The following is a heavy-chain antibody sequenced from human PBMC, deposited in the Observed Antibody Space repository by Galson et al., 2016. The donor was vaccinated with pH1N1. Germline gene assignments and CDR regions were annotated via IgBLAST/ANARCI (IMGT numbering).Heavy chain of an antibody. V-gene: IGHV4-38-2*01. CDR1: GYSISSGYY. CDR2: IYETGDT. J-gene: IGHJ4*02. Sequence: SETLSLTCAVSGYSISSGYYWGWVRQPPGKGLEWIASIYETGDTYYNPSLKSRVAISVDMSKNHFSLKLNSVTAADTAVYYCAGMARITGPDTEYYFDFWGQGLLVTVSS. CDR3: AGMARITGPDTEYYFDF. D-gene: IGHD1-14*01.